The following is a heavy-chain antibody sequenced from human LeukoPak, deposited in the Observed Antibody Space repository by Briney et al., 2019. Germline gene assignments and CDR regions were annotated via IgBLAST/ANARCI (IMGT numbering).Heavy chain of an antibody. D-gene: IGHD4-17*01. V-gene: IGHV3-73*01. CDR2: IRSKANSYAT. CDR1: GFTFSGSA. CDR3: TRHPDYGDPFDY. J-gene: IGHJ4*02. Sequence: GGSLRLSCAASGFTFSGSATHWVRQASGKGLEWVGRIRSKANSYATAYAASVKGRFTISRDDSKNTAYLQMNSLKTEDTAVYYCTRHPDYGDPFDYWGQGTLVTVSS.